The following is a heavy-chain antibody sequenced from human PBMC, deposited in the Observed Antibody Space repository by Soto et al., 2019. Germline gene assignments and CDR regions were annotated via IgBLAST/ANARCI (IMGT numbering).Heavy chain of an antibody. CDR2: IIPIFGTA. CDR3: AREDYSYGYYYYGMDV. J-gene: IGHJ6*02. CDR1: GGTFSSYA. V-gene: IGHV1-69*13. D-gene: IGHD5-18*01. Sequence: ASVKVSCKASGGTFSSYAISWVRQAPGQGLEWMGGIIPIFGTANYAQKFQGRVTITANESTSTAYMELSSLRSEDTAVYYCAREDYSYGYYYYGMDVWGQGTTVTVSS.